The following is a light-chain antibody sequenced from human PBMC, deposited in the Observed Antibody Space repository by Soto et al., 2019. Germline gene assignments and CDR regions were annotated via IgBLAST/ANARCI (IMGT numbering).Light chain of an antibody. CDR3: KSYDGRNHVL. V-gene: IGLV6-57*02. Sequence: NFMRTQPPSVSESPGKTVTISCTGSSRSIATNYVHWYRQRRGSAPTTVIYDDNRRPSGVPDRVSGSIDSSSNSASLTISGLKTEDEADYYCKSYDGRNHVLFGGGTK. J-gene: IGLJ2*01. CDR1: SRSIATNY. CDR2: DDN.